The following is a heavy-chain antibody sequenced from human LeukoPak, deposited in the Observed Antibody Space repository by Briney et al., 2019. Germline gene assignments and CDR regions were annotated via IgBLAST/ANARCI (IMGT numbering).Heavy chain of an antibody. CDR1: VFTFSTYW. Sequence: GGSLRLSCAASVFTFSTYWMHCVRQAPGKGLEWVAFIRYDGSNKYYADSVKGRFTISRDNSKNTLYLQMNSLRAEDTAVYYCAKDRGYCSSTSCYYNWFDPWGQGTLVTVSS. D-gene: IGHD2-2*01. J-gene: IGHJ5*02. CDR3: AKDRGYCSSTSCYYNWFDP. CDR2: IRYDGSNK. V-gene: IGHV3-30*02.